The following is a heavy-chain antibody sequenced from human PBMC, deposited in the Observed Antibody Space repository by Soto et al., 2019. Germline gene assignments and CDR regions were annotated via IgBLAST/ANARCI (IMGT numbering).Heavy chain of an antibody. V-gene: IGHV3-74*01. CDR2: INSDGSST. CDR1: GFTFSNNW. Sequence: GGSLRLSCAASGFTFSNNWMHWVRQAPGKGPVWVSRINSDGSSTYYADSVKGRFTISRDNAKNTLFLQMNSLRADVTAVYYCASGGKAVHGGRVTLVTVSS. CDR3: ASGGKAVH. D-gene: IGHD6-19*01. J-gene: IGHJ4*02.